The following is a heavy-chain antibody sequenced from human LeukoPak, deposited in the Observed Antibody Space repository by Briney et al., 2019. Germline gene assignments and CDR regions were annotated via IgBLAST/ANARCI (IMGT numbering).Heavy chain of an antibody. Sequence: PSETLSLTCTVSGGSISNYYWSWIRQPPGKGLEWIGYIYYSGSTNYNPSLKRRVTISIDTSKNQFSLKLSSVTAADTAVYYCARVDYDSSGYNFDYWGQGTLVTVSS. CDR2: IYYSGST. V-gene: IGHV4-59*01. J-gene: IGHJ4*02. CDR3: ARVDYDSSGYNFDY. D-gene: IGHD3-22*01. CDR1: GGSISNYY.